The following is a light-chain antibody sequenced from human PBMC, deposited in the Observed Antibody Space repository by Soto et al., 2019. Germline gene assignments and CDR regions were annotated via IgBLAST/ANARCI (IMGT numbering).Light chain of an antibody. CDR2: IND. Sequence: QSVLTQPPSASGTPGQRINISCSGSSSNIGDNPVNWYQQLPGAAPKLLIYINDQRPSGVPDRFSGSKSGTSASLAISGLQPEDEADYYCAAWDDSLNALFGTGTKVTVL. CDR3: AAWDDSLNAL. V-gene: IGLV1-44*01. J-gene: IGLJ1*01. CDR1: SSNIGDNP.